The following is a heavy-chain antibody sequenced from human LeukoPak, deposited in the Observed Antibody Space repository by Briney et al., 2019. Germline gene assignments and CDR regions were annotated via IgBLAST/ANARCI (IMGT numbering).Heavy chain of an antibody. J-gene: IGHJ3*01. CDR2: ISSSSSTI. D-gene: IGHD6-13*01. V-gene: IGHV3-48*01. CDR3: AKGPTSSSWAF. Sequence: GGSLRLSCAASGFTFSSYSMNWVRQAPGKGLEWVSYISSSSSTIYYADSVKGRFTISRDNSKNTLYLQMNSLRAEDTAVYYCAKGPTSSSWAFWGQGTMVTVSS. CDR1: GFTFSSYS.